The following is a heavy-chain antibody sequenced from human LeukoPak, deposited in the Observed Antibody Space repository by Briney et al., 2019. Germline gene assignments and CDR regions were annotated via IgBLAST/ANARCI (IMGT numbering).Heavy chain of an antibody. CDR1: GGSISSYS. CDR3: ASSSSSGAPYYYYGMDV. CDR2: IYHSGST. Sequence: SETLSLTCTVSGGSISSYSWSWIRQPPGKGXEWIGYIYHSGSTYYNPSLKSRVTISVDRSKNQFSLKLSSVTAADTAVYYCASSSSSGAPYYYYGMDVWGQGTTVTVSS. V-gene: IGHV4-30-2*01. D-gene: IGHD6-6*01. J-gene: IGHJ6*02.